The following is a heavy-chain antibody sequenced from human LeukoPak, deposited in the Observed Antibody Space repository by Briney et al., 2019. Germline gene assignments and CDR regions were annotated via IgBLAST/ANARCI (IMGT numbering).Heavy chain of an antibody. CDR1: GGSFSGYY. J-gene: IGHJ6*04. V-gene: IGHV4-34*01. CDR2: INHSGST. Sequence: SETLSLTCAVYGGSFSGYYWSWIRQPPGKGLEWIGEINHSGSTNYNPSLKSRVTISVDTSKNQFSLKLSSVTAADTAVYYCARGTYYDILTGYNYYYGMDVWGKGTTVTVSS. D-gene: IGHD3-9*01. CDR3: ARGTYYDILTGYNYYYGMDV.